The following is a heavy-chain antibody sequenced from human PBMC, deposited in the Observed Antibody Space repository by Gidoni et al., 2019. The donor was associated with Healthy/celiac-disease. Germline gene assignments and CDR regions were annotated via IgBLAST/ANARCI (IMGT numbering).Heavy chain of an antibody. J-gene: IGHJ4*02. D-gene: IGHD3-22*01. CDR1: GGTFRSYA. Sequence: QVQLVQSGAEVKKPGSSVKVSCKASGGTFRSYAISWVRQAPGQGLEWRGGIIPICGTANYAQKFQGRVTITADESTSTAYMELSSLRAEDTAVYYSASGSSGYFFDYWGQGTLVTVSS. CDR3: ASGSSGYFFDY. CDR2: IIPICGTA. V-gene: IGHV1-69*01.